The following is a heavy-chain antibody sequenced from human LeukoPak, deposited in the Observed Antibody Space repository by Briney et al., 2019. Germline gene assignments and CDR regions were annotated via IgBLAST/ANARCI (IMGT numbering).Heavy chain of an antibody. CDR2: VNWHGTT. J-gene: IGHJ4*02. V-gene: IGHV3-43*01. CDR3: AKDLTYESSGSVIDN. D-gene: IGHD3-22*01. Sequence: GGSLRLSCAASGFIFEDYTMHWVCQVPGKTLEWVSLVNWHGTTYYADSLKGRFTISRDNSKNSLYLQMDSLRTEDTAFYYCAKDLTYESSGSVIDNWGLGTLVTVSS. CDR1: GFIFEDYT.